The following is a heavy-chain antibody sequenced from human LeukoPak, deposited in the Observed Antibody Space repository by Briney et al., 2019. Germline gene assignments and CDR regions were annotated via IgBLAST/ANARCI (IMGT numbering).Heavy chain of an antibody. V-gene: IGHV1-46*01. D-gene: IGHD3-10*01. CDR3: AREGFYGRELFPAFDY. CDR2: TNPSGSST. J-gene: IGHJ4*02. Sequence: ASVKVSCKASGDTFTNYYIHWVRQAPGQGLEWMGITNPSGSSTSYAQKFQGRVTMTRDTSTSTVNMELSNLRSEDTAVYYCAREGFYGRELFPAFDYWGQGTLVTVSS. CDR1: GDTFTNYY.